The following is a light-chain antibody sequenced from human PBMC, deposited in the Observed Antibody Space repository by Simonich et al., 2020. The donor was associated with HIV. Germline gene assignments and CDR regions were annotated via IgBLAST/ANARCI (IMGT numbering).Light chain of an antibody. CDR3: QQYDSWPYT. CDR2: DAS. CDR1: QRISTN. Sequence: EIVMTQSPATLSVSPGERATLPCRASQRISTNLAWYQQKPGQAPRLLMYDASTRATGIPARFTGSGSGTEFTLTINSMQSEDIAIFHCQQYDSWPYTFGQGTKLEIK. J-gene: IGKJ2*01. V-gene: IGKV3-15*01.